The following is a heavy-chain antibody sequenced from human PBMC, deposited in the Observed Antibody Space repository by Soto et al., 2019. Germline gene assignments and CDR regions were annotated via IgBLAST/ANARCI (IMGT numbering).Heavy chain of an antibody. CDR3: ARDKITGLFDY. CDR2: INHSGST. J-gene: IGHJ4*02. V-gene: IGHV4-34*01. Sequence: SETLSLTCTVSGGSISNYYWSWIRQPPGTGLEWIGGINHSGSTNYNPSLKSRVTISVDTSKNQFSLKLTSVTAADTAVYYCARDKITGLFDYWGQGTLVTVSS. CDR1: GGSISNYY. D-gene: IGHD2-8*02.